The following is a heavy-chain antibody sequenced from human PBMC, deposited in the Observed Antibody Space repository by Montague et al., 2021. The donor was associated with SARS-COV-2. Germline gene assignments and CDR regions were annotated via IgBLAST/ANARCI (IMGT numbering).Heavy chain of an antibody. CDR1: GGSIGDSSYY. CDR3: ARAYLGYCNTNSCYKGDRDDAFDI. Sequence: SETLSLTCTVSGGSIGDSSYYWVWIRQPPGKGLEWIGSIYYTGSSIWSLYYSGTTYYSPYLQSRVAISVDTPKSQFSLRLSAVTATDTAVYFCARAYLGYCNTNSCYKGDRDDAFDIWGQGTLVTVSS. CDR2: LYYSGTT. V-gene: IGHV4-39*01. J-gene: IGHJ3*02. D-gene: IGHD2-2*02.